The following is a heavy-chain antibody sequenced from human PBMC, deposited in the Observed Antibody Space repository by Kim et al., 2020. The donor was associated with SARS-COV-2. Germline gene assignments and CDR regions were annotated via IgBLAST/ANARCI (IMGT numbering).Heavy chain of an antibody. Sequence: SETLSLTCTVSGGSISSSSYYWGWIRQPPGKGLEWIGSIYYSGSTYYNPSLKSRVTISVDTSKNQFSLKLSSVTAADTAVYYCASLKLFGGVIGDAFDIWGQGTMVTVSS. D-gene: IGHD3-16*02. V-gene: IGHV4-39*07. CDR1: GGSISSSSYY. J-gene: IGHJ3*02. CDR2: IYYSGST. CDR3: ASLKLFGGVIGDAFDI.